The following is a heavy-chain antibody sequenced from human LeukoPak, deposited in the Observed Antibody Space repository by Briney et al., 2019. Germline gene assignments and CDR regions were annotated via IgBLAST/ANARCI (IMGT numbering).Heavy chain of an antibody. D-gene: IGHD5-18*01. V-gene: IGHV4-59*01. Sequence: ASETLSLTCTVSGVSISSYYWSWIRQPPGKGLEWIGYVHYSGTTNYNPSLKSRVTISIDTSKTQFSLRLSSVTAADTAVYYCARGSRGYTYGWGQGTLVTVSS. CDR2: VHYSGTT. J-gene: IGHJ4*02. CDR1: GVSISSYY. CDR3: ARGSRGYTYG.